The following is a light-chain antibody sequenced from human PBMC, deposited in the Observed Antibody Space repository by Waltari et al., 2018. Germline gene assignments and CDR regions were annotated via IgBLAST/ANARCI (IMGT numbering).Light chain of an antibody. CDR3: ASWDDSHYV. Sequence: QSVLTQPSSASSTPGQSVAIACSGSHSNLGSYYLYLYQQHPGTAPQLRIYRNKQPPSRVPARFSASKYGTSASLAISELRSEDEGIYYCASWDDSHYVFGPGTTVSVL. V-gene: IGLV1-47*01. CDR1: HSNLGSYY. CDR2: RNK. J-gene: IGLJ1*01.